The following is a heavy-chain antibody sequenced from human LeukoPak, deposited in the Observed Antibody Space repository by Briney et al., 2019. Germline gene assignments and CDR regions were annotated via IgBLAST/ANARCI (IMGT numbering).Heavy chain of an antibody. D-gene: IGHD3-10*01. J-gene: IGHJ4*02. CDR2: IDIDGSST. CDR1: GFTFSSYW. V-gene: IGHV3-74*01. CDR3: SRDKAGVWFGESENDY. Sequence: PGGSLRLSCEASGFTFSSYWMHWVRQVPGKGLVWVSRIDIDGSSTSYADSIKGRFTISRDNAKNTLYLQMNSLRAEDTAVYYCSRDKAGVWFGESENDYWGQGTLVTVSS.